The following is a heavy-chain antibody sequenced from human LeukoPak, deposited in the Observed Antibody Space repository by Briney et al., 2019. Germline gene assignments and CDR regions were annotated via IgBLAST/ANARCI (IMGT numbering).Heavy chain of an antibody. D-gene: IGHD5-18*01. Sequence: SGTLSLTCAVSGGSISSSNWWSWVRQPPGKGLEWIGEIYHSGSTNYNPSLKSRVTISVDKSKNQFSLKLSSVTAADTAVYYCAKDLLGHQVELWLGDLDYWGQGTLVTVSS. CDR2: IYHSGST. J-gene: IGHJ4*02. V-gene: IGHV4-4*02. CDR3: AKDLLGHQVELWLGDLDY. CDR1: GGSISSSNW.